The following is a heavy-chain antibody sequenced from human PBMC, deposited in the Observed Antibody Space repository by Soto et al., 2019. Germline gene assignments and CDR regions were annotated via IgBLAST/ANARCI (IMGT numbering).Heavy chain of an antibody. CDR3: ARDRGYSGYDN. D-gene: IGHD5-12*01. Sequence: GGSLRLSCAASGFTFRNYWMHWVRQAPGKGLVWVSRINTDGSDTTYADSMKGRLTVSRDNAKNTMSLQINSLRAEDTAVYYCARDRGYSGYDNWGQGTLVTVSS. CDR2: INTDGSDT. J-gene: IGHJ4*02. V-gene: IGHV3-74*01. CDR1: GFTFRNYW.